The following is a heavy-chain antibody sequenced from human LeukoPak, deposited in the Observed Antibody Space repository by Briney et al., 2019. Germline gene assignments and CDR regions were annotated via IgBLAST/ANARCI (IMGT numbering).Heavy chain of an antibody. CDR2: IYYSGST. Sequence: SETLSLTCTVSGGSISTSSYYWGWIRQPPGKGLEWIGTIYYSGSTNYNPSLKSRVTISVDTAKNQFSLKLTSVTAADTAVYYCARVGDYGTYYYGMDVWGQGTTVTVSS. V-gene: IGHV4-39*07. D-gene: IGHD4-17*01. J-gene: IGHJ6*02. CDR1: GGSISTSSYY. CDR3: ARVGDYGTYYYGMDV.